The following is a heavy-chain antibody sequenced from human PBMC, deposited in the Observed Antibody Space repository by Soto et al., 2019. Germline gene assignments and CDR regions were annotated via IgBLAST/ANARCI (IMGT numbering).Heavy chain of an antibody. Sequence: SQTLSLTCAISGGSVSSNTAAWNWIRSSPSRGLEWLGRTYYRSNWRHDYAVSVKSRITVNPDTSKNHFSLQLNSVTPDDTAVYYCARGVAGTGFDLWGPGTLAT. V-gene: IGHV6-1*01. J-gene: IGHJ4*02. CDR2: TYYRSNWRH. CDR3: ARGVAGTGFDL. D-gene: IGHD6-19*01. CDR1: GGSVSSNTAA.